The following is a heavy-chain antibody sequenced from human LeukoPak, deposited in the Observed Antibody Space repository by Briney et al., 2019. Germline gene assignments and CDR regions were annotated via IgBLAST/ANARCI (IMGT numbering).Heavy chain of an antibody. D-gene: IGHD4-17*01. V-gene: IGHV3-21*04. CDR3: ARGRAVTTGIFDY. CDR1: GFTFSSYN. Sequence: GGSLRLSCAASGFTFSSYNMNWVRQAPGKGLEWVSSISGSSSNRYYADSLKGRFTISRDNAKNSLYLQMNSLRAEDTAVYYCARGRAVTTGIFDYWGQGTLVTVSS. J-gene: IGHJ4*02. CDR2: ISGSSSNR.